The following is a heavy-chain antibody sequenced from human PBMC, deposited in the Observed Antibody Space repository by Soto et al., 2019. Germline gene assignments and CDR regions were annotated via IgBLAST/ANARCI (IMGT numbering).Heavy chain of an antibody. J-gene: IGHJ4*02. CDR3: VRDSSSWYRGPLDY. Sequence: ASVKVSCKASGYTFTSYGISWVRQAPGQGLEWMGWISAYNGNTNYAQKLQGRVTMTTDTSTSTAYMELRSLRSDDTAVYYCVRDSSSWYRGPLDYWGQGTLVTVSS. D-gene: IGHD6-13*01. V-gene: IGHV1-18*01. CDR1: GYTFTSYG. CDR2: ISAYNGNT.